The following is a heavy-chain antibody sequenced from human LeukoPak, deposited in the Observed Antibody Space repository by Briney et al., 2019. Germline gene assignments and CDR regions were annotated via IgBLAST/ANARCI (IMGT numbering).Heavy chain of an antibody. CDR1: GFTFSSYG. J-gene: IGHJ4*02. CDR2: IWYDGSNK. V-gene: IGHV3-33*01. D-gene: IGHD6-13*01. Sequence: GGSLRLSCAASGFTFSSYGMHWVRQAPGKGLEWVAVIWYDGSNKYYADSVKGRFTISRDNAKNCLYLQMNSLRAEDTALYYCVRDTAGGLLDYWGQGTLVTVSS. CDR3: VRDTAGGLLDY.